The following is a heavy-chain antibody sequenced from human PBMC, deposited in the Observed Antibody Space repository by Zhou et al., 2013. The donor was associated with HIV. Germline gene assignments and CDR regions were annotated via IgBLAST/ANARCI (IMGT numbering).Heavy chain of an antibody. CDR1: GGSFSSYA. J-gene: IGHJ4*02. CDR2: IIPMFGTV. D-gene: IGHD6-19*01. V-gene: IGHV1-69*13. CDR3: ARDTSGWYPLNGYFDY. Sequence: QVQLVQSGAEVKKPGSSVKVSCKTSGGSFSSYAMNWVRQAPGQGLEWMGRIIPMFGTVNYTQKFQGRVTITADESTKTAYTELSSLRSEDTAIYYCARDTSGWYPLNGYFDYWGQGTLVTVSS.